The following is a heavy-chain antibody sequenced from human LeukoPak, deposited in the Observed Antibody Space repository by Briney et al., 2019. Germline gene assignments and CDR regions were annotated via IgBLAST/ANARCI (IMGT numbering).Heavy chain of an antibody. Sequence: GGSLRLSCAASGFTFTKYGMHWVRQAPGKGLEWVAFIRYDGSNKYYASSVKGRFTISRDNSKNTLYLQMNSLRAEDTAVYYCAKDDGGNWNYLGGGDYWGQGTLVTVSS. V-gene: IGHV3-30*02. CDR3: AKDDGGNWNYLGGGDY. CDR2: IRYDGSNK. D-gene: IGHD1-7*01. J-gene: IGHJ4*02. CDR1: GFTFTKYG.